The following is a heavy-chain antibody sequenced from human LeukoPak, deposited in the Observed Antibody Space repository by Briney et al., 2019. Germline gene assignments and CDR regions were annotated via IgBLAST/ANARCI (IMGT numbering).Heavy chain of an antibody. Sequence: PSETLSLTCTVSGGSISSYYWSWLRQPPGKGLEWMGYIYYSGSTHYNPSLKSRVTISVDTSKNQFSLKLSSVTAADTAVYYCARGVGRGVNFDYWGQGTLVTVSS. CDR3: ARGVGRGVNFDY. J-gene: IGHJ4*02. CDR2: IYYSGST. V-gene: IGHV4-59*01. CDR1: GGSISSYY. D-gene: IGHD1-26*01.